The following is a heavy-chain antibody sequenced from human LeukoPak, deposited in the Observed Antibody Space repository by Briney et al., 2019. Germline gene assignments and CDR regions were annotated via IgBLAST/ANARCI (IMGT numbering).Heavy chain of an antibody. CDR3: AKRGAEVGATVAPGDY. CDR2: ITDSGGST. Sequence: GGSLRLSCAASRFTFTSYAMSGVRQAPGKGLEWVSSITDSGGSTYYADSVKGRFTISRDNSKNTLYLQMNSLRAEDTAVYYCAKRGAEVGATVAPGDYWGQGTLVTVSS. D-gene: IGHD1-26*01. J-gene: IGHJ4*02. V-gene: IGHV3-23*01. CDR1: RFTFTSYA.